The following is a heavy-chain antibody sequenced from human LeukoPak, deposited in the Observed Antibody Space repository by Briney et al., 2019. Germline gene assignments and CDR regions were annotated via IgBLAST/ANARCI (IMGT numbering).Heavy chain of an antibody. D-gene: IGHD1-7*01. CDR3: SRDASDWKYVLAY. CDR1: GFPFSTYA. V-gene: IGHV3-30-3*01. CDR2: ITFDGSNE. Sequence: GGSLRLSCAASGFPFSTYAIHWVRQAPGKGLEWVALITFDGSNEYYADSVKGRFTISRDNSKNTLFLEMNGLRGEDTAVYYCSRDASDWKYVLAYWGQGTLVTVSS. J-gene: IGHJ4*02.